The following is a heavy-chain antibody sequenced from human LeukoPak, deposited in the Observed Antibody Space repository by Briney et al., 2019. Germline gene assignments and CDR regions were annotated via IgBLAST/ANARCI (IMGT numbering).Heavy chain of an antibody. CDR2: INSDGSSI. CDR3: TRGTVGHAGVDY. V-gene: IGHV3-74*01. Sequence: GGSLRLSCAASGFTFSSYWMHWVRQAPGKGLVWVSRINSDGSSISHADSVKGRFTISRDNAKNTLYLQMNSLRAEDTAVYYCTRGTVGHAGVDYWGQGILVTVSS. D-gene: IGHD3-16*01. CDR1: GFTFSSYW. J-gene: IGHJ4*02.